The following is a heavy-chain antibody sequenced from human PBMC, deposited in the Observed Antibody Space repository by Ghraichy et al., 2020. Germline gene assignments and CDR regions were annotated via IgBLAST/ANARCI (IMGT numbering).Heavy chain of an antibody. Sequence: SETLSLTCAVSGGSISSSNWWSWVRQPPGKGLEWIGEIYHSGSTNYNPSLKSRVTISVDKSKNQFSLKLSSVTAADTAVYYCASRRSLGVGYYYYYYMDVWGKGTTVTVSS. CDR2: IYHSGST. CDR3: ASRRSLGVGYYYYYYMDV. V-gene: IGHV4-4*02. J-gene: IGHJ6*03. CDR1: GGSISSSNW. D-gene: IGHD2-15*01.